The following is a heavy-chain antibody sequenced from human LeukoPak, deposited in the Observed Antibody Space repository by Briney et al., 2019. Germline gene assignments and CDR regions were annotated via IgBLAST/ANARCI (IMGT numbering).Heavy chain of an antibody. CDR1: GFTFSSYS. Sequence: PGGSLRLSCAASGFTFSSYSMNWVRQAPGKGLEWVSSISSSSSYIYYADSVKGRFTISRDNAKNSLYLQMNSLRAEDTAVYYCARVGHSSGANFDYWGQGTLVTVSP. CDR3: ARVGHSSGANFDY. V-gene: IGHV3-21*01. J-gene: IGHJ4*02. CDR2: ISSSSSYI. D-gene: IGHD6-19*01.